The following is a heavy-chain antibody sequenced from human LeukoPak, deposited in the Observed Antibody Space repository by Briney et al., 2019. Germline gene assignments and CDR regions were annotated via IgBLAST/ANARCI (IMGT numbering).Heavy chain of an antibody. CDR2: ISYTGTT. V-gene: IGHV4-59*01. D-gene: IGHD3-3*01. J-gene: IGHJ4*02. CDR1: GASIRNKF. Sequence: KPSETLSLTCDVSGASIRNKFWSWLRHPPGKALEWIGYISYTGTTNYNPSLQSRVTISVGTSKNQLSLKLTSMTAADTAVYYCARDTSGYYGRYEHWGQGTLVTVSS. CDR3: ARDTSGYYGRYEH.